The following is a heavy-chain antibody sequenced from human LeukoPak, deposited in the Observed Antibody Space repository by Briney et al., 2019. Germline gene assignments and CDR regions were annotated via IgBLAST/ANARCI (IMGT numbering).Heavy chain of an antibody. D-gene: IGHD3-10*01. Sequence: PGGSLRLSCAASGFTFSSYGMSWVRQAPGKGLEWVSAISGSGGSTYYADSVKGRFTISRDTSTNTLYMQMNSLIAEDTAVNYRAKDSGLRFGGDWGQGTLVTVSS. CDR1: GFTFSSYG. CDR2: ISGSGGST. J-gene: IGHJ4*02. CDR3: AKDSGLRFGGD. V-gene: IGHV3-23*01.